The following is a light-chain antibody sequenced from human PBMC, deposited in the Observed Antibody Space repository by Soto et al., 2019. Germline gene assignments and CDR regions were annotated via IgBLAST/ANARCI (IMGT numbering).Light chain of an antibody. CDR3: QQYGSSAWT. J-gene: IGKJ1*01. Sequence: EIVLPQSPGTLSLSPGERAPLSCRASQSVSSSYLAWYQQKPGQAPRLLIYGASSRATGIPDRFSGSGSGTDFTLTISRLEPEDFAVYYCQQYGSSAWTFGQGTKVEIK. CDR2: GAS. CDR1: QSVSSSY. V-gene: IGKV3-20*01.